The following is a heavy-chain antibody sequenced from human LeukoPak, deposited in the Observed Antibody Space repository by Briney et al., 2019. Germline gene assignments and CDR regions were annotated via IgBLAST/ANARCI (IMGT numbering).Heavy chain of an antibody. CDR2: INSDESIT. CDR1: GFTFSSYE. J-gene: IGHJ4*02. D-gene: IGHD4-11*01. Sequence: PGGSLRLSCVASGFTFSSYEMNWVRQAPGKGLEWVSRINSDESITTYADSVKGRFTISRDNAKNTLYLQMNSLRAEDTAVYYCARGLVPGFLDYWGQGTPVTVSS. V-gene: IGHV3-74*01. CDR3: ARGLVPGFLDY.